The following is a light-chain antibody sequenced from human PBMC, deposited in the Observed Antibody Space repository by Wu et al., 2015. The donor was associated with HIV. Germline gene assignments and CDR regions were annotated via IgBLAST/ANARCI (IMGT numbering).Light chain of an antibody. J-gene: IGKJ2*01. CDR2: GAS. Sequence: EVVMAQSPATLSVSPGESATLSCRATESVISNYLAWYQHKPGQAPRLLIYGASSRATGIPDRFSGSGYGTDFTLTISRLEPEDFAVYYCQQYGRSPYTFGQGTKLEIK. V-gene: IGKV3-20*01. CDR1: ESVISNY. CDR3: QQYGRSPYT.